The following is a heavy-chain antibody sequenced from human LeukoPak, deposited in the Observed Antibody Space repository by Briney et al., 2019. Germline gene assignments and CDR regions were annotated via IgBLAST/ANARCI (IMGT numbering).Heavy chain of an antibody. J-gene: IGHJ4*02. CDR2: IYYSGST. CDR1: GGSISSYY. CDR3: ARERDYGHPPELDY. D-gene: IGHD4-17*01. V-gene: IGHV4-59*01. Sequence: SETLSLTCTVSGGSISSYYWSWIRQPPGKGLEWIGYIYYSGSTNYNPSLKSRVTITADTSKNQFSLKLSSVTAADTAVYYCARERDYGHPPELDYWGQGTLVTVSS.